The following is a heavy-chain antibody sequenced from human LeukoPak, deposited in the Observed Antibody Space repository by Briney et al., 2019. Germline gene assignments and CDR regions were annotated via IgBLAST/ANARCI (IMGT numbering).Heavy chain of an antibody. CDR1: GGTFNNYA. V-gene: IGHV1-69*13. D-gene: IGHD2-8*01. CDR3: VWSRGCIHGVCYVGSDAFDI. CDR2: IIPIFGSS. Sequence: SVKVSCKASGGTFNNYAINWVRQAPGQGLEWMGGIIPIFGSSNYAQKFQGRVTITADESTTTAYMELSSLRSEDTAVYYCVWSRGCIHGVCYVGSDAFDIWGQGTMVTVSS. J-gene: IGHJ3*02.